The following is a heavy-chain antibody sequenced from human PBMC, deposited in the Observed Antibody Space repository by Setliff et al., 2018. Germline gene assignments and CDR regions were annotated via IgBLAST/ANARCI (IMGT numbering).Heavy chain of an antibody. J-gene: IGHJ5*02. CDR1: GYGFTSHY. CDR3: ARAPWGDDYDSLYTWFDP. Sequence: ASVKVSCKTSGYGFTSHYFHLLRQAPGQGLEWMGIVNPSGGKTTLSQKFQGRVSMTADASTATVYMELHSLTSEDTAIYYCARAPWGDDYDSLYTWFDPWGQGSLVTVSS. D-gene: IGHD3-22*01. CDR2: VNPSGGKT. V-gene: IGHV1-46*01.